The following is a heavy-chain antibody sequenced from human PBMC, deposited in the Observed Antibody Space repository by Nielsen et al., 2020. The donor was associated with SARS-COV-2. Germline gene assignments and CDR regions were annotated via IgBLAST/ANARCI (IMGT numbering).Heavy chain of an antibody. CDR1: GFTFDDYG. V-gene: IGHV3-9*01. CDR3: ATQPEDAFDI. J-gene: IGHJ3*02. CDR2: ISWNSGSI. Sequence: SLRLSCAASGFTFDDYGMSWVRQAPGKGLEWVSGISWNSGSIGYTDSVKGRFTISRDNAKNSLYLQMNSLRAEDTALYYCATQPEDAFDIWGQGTMVTVSS.